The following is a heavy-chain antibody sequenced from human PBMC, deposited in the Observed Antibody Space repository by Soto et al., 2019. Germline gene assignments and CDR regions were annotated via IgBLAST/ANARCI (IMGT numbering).Heavy chain of an antibody. CDR2: ISYDGSNK. CDR3: ARGVRFLEWFLQSFDY. V-gene: IGHV3-30-3*01. J-gene: IGHJ4*02. Sequence: GGSLRLSCAASGFTFSSYAMHWVRQAPGKGLEWVAVISYDGSNKYYADSVKGRFTISRDNSKNTLYLQMNSLRAEDTAVYYCARGVRFLEWFLQSFDYWGQGTLVTVPQ. CDR1: GFTFSSYA. D-gene: IGHD3-3*01.